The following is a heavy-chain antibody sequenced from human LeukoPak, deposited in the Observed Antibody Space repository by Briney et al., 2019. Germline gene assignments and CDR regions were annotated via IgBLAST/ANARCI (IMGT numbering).Heavy chain of an antibody. V-gene: IGHV3-30*02. CDR2: IRYDGSNK. CDR1: GFTFSSYG. D-gene: IGHD6-19*01. J-gene: IGHJ4*02. CDR3: AKRRVAVAGV. Sequence: GGSLRLSCAASGFTFSSYGMHWVRQAPGKGLEWVAFIRYDGSNKYYADSVKGRSTISRDNSKNTLYLQMNSLRAEDTAVYYCAKRRVAVAGVWGQGTLVTVSS.